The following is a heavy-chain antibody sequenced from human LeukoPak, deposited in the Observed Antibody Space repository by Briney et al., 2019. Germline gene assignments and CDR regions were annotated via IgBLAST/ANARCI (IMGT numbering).Heavy chain of an antibody. CDR3: ARGGPYTAMVPYYFDY. D-gene: IGHD5-18*01. V-gene: IGHV3-20*04. Sequence: GGSLRLCCAACGFTFDYYGMMCFRHAPGKGLEWVSGINWNGGSTGYADSVKGRFTISRDNAKNSLYLQMDSLRAEDTALYYSARGGPYTAMVPYYFDYWGQGTLVTASS. CDR2: INWNGGST. J-gene: IGHJ4*02. CDR1: GFTFDYYG.